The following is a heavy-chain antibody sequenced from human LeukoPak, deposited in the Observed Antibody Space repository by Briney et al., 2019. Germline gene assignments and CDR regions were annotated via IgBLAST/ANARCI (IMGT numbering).Heavy chain of an antibody. CDR3: ARDDSSGYQNWFDP. Sequence: PSETLSLTCTVSGGSISSYYWTWIRQPAGKGLEWIGRIYSSGSTNYNPSLKSRVTMSADTSKNQFSLKLSSVTAADTAVYYCARDDSSGYQNWFDPWGQGTLVTVSS. J-gene: IGHJ5*02. CDR1: GGSISSYY. D-gene: IGHD3-22*01. V-gene: IGHV4-4*07. CDR2: IYSSGST.